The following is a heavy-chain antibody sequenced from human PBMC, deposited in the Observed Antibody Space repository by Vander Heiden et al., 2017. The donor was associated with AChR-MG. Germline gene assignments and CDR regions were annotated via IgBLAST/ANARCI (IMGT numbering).Heavy chain of an antibody. CDR1: GFTSSSYS. Sequence: EVQLVESGGGLVKPGGSLRLSCAASGFTSSSYSMNWVRQAPGKGLECVSSISSSSMYIYYADSVKGRFTISRDNAKNSLYLQMNSLRAEDTAVYYCARDGYSGYDFDGSYYYYMDVWGKGTTVTVSS. V-gene: IGHV3-21*01. CDR2: ISSSSMYI. CDR3: ARDGYSGYDFDGSYYYYMDV. D-gene: IGHD5-12*01. J-gene: IGHJ6*03.